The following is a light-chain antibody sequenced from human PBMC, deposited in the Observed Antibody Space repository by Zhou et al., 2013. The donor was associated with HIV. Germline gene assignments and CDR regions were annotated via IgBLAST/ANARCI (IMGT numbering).Light chain of an antibody. CDR2: GAS. CDR1: QYMDVNY. J-gene: IGKJ5*01. V-gene: IGKV3-20*01. Sequence: EIVLTQSPGTLSLSPGERATLSCRASQYMDVNYLAWYQQRPGQAPRLLIYGASSRATGIPDRFSGSGSGTDFTLTISRLEPEDFAVYYCQEYGGSPITFGQGTRLEXK. CDR3: QEYGGSPIT.